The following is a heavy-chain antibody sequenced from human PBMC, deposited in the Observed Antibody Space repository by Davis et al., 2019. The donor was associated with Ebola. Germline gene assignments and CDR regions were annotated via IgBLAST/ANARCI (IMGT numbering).Heavy chain of an antibody. J-gene: IGHJ6*03. CDR2: INHSGST. V-gene: IGHV4-34*01. D-gene: IGHD5-18*01. CDR3: ARFGAGGYSYGYRLLSYMDV. Sequence: PSETLSLTCAVYGGSFSGYYWSWIRQPPGKGLEWIGEINHSGSTNYNPSLKSRVTISVDTSKNQFSLKLSSVTAADTAVYYCARFGAGGYSYGYRLLSYMDVWDKGTTVTVSS. CDR1: GGSFSGYY.